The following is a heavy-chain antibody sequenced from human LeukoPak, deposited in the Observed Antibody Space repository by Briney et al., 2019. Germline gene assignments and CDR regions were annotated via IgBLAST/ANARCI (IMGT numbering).Heavy chain of an antibody. J-gene: IGHJ3*01. V-gene: IGHV3-30*02. CDR1: GFTFNTYG. CDR2: IRYGGNHT. CDR3: CKDGGDF. Sequence: GGSLRLSCAASGFTFNTYGMNWVRQAPGKGLECVAFIRYGGNHTYYIDSVKGRFTISRDNSKNMLYLQMNSLRGEDTAIYYCCKDGGDFWGRGRMVTVSS.